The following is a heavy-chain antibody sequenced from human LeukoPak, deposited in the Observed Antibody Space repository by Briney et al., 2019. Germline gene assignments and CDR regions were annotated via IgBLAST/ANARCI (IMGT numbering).Heavy chain of an antibody. J-gene: IGHJ4*02. CDR1: GYTFTGDY. CDR2: INPNSGGT. D-gene: IGHD6-13*01. CDR3: ARSIAAAGRHDY. Sequence: EASVKVSCKASGYTFTGDYMHWVRQAPGQGLEWMGRINPNSGGTNYAQKFQGRVTMTRDTSISTAYMELSRLRSDDTAVYYCARSIAAAGRHDYWGQGTLVSASS. V-gene: IGHV1-2*06.